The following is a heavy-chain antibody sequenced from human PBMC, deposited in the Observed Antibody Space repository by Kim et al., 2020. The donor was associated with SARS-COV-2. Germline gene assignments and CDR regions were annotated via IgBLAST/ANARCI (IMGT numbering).Heavy chain of an antibody. CDR3: IGVAAAGTYYYGMDV. V-gene: IGHV3-15*01. J-gene: IGHJ6*02. D-gene: IGHD6-13*01. Sequence: APGKGRFTISRDDSKNTKYLQMNSRKTEDTAVYYCIGVAAAGTYYYGMDVWGQGTTVTVSS.